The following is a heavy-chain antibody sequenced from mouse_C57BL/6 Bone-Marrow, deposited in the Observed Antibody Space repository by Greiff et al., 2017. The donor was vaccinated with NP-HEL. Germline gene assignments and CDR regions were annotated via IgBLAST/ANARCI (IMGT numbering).Heavy chain of an antibody. CDR3: ARRDYYGSSSYAMDY. D-gene: IGHD1-1*01. V-gene: IGHV5-17*01. J-gene: IGHJ4*01. CDR1: GFTFSDYG. CDR2: ISSGSSTI. Sequence: DVKLVESGGGLVKPGGSLKLSCAASGFTFSDYGMHWVRQAPEKGLEWVGYISSGSSTIYYADTVKGRFTLSRDNDKNTLFLQMTSRRSDDTAMYYCARRDYYGSSSYAMDYWGQGTSVTVSS.